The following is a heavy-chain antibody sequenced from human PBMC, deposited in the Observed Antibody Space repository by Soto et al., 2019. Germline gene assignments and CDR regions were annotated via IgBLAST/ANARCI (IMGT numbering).Heavy chain of an antibody. J-gene: IGHJ6*02. CDR1: GYTFTGYY. Sequence: ASVKVSCKASGYTFTGYYMHWVRQAPGQRLEWMGWMNPNSGGTNYAQKFQGRVTMTRDTSISTAYMELSRLRSDDTAVYYCARGKPPRDCSSTSCYKNYYYGMDVWGQGTTVTVSS. CDR2: MNPNSGGT. V-gene: IGHV1-2*02. CDR3: ARGKPPRDCSSTSCYKNYYYGMDV. D-gene: IGHD2-2*02.